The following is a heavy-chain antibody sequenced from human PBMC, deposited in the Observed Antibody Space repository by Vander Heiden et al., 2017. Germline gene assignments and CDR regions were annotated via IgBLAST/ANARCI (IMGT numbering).Heavy chain of an antibody. CDR3: ARHSSAYYWFDP. D-gene: IGHD3-22*01. Sequence: QVQLQESGPGLVKPSETLSLTCTVSGGSISSYYWSWIRQPPGKGLEWSGYIYYSGSTNYNPSLKSRVTISVDTSKNQFSLKLTSVTAADTAVYYCARHSSAYYWFDPWGQGTLVTVSS. V-gene: IGHV4-59*01. CDR2: IYYSGST. J-gene: IGHJ5*02. CDR1: GGSISSYY.